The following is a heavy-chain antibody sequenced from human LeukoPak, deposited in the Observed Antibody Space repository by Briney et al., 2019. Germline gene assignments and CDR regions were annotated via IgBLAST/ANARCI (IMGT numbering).Heavy chain of an antibody. J-gene: IGHJ6*03. Sequence: GGSLRLSCAASGFTFSSYTMNWARQPPGKGLEWVSNIGTSSTTIYYADSVKGRFTISRDNAKNSLYPQMNSLRADDTAVYYCARFAAGGSYYYYMDVWGKGTTVTVSS. CDR2: IGTSSTTI. CDR3: ARFAAGGSYYYYMDV. D-gene: IGHD6-25*01. CDR1: GFTFSSYT. V-gene: IGHV3-48*01.